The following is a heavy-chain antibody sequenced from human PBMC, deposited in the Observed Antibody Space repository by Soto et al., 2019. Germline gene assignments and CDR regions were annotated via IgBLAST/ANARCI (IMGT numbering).Heavy chain of an antibody. Sequence: GWSLRLSCAASVFTFRTYAMHWVRQAPGKGLEWVAVISYDGNNKYYADPVRGRFTISRDNSKNTLYLQMNRLRTEDTAVYYCARGDAPPFRVAAWYFDLWGRGTLVTVSS. V-gene: IGHV3-30-3*01. CDR1: VFTFRTYA. J-gene: IGHJ2*01. CDR3: ARGDAPPFRVAAWYFDL. CDR2: ISYDGNNK. D-gene: IGHD6-19*01.